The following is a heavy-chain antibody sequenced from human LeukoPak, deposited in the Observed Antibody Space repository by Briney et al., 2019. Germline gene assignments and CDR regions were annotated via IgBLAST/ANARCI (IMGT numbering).Heavy chain of an antibody. J-gene: IGHJ4*02. V-gene: IGHV3-21*01. CDR2: ISSSSSYI. CDR1: GFTFSSYS. D-gene: IGHD2-2*01. CDR3: ARGPPDQLLFRSDY. Sequence: GGSLRLSCAASGFTFSSYSMNWVRQAPGKGLEWVSSISSSSSYIYYADSVEGRFTISRDNAKNSLYLQMNSLRAEDTAVYYCARGPPDQLLFRSDYWGQGTLVTVSS.